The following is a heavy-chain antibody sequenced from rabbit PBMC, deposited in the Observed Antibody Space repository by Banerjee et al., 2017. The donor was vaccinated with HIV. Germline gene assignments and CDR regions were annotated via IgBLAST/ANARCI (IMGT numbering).Heavy chain of an antibody. J-gene: IGHJ4*01. CDR1: GFDLSSYYY. CDR2: IYTGTSGST. CDR3: ARTSGGSAWDL. D-gene: IGHD6-1*01. Sequence: QEQLEESGGGLVKPEGSLTLTCKASGFDLSSYYYICWVRQAPEKGLELIACIYTGTSGSTWYANWAKGRFTISKTSSTTVTLQMTSLTAADTATYFCARTSGGSAWDLWGPGTLVTVS. V-gene: IGHV1S45*01.